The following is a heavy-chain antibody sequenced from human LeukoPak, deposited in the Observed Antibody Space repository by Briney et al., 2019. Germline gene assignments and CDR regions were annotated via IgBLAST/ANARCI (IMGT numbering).Heavy chain of an antibody. CDR1: GFTFSSYA. Sequence: GGSLRLSCAASGFTFSSYAMSWVRQAPGKGLEWVSCISGSGGSTYYADSVKGRFTISRDSSKNTVSLQMNGLRAEDTAVYYCAKGGMGYSGAYYVGYWGQGTLVTVSS. CDR2: ISGSGGST. CDR3: AKGGMGYSGAYYVGY. J-gene: IGHJ4*02. V-gene: IGHV3-23*01. D-gene: IGHD1-26*01.